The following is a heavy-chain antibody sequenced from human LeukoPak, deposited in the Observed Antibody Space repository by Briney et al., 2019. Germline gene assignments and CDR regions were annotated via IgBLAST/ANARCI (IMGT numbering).Heavy chain of an antibody. Sequence: SVKVSCKASGGTFSSYAISWVRQAPGQGLEWMGGIIPIFGTANYAQKFQGRVTITADESTSTAYMELSSLRSEDTAVYYCAKVATRSHYFDYWGQGTLVTVSS. D-gene: IGHD5-12*01. CDR1: GGTFSSYA. J-gene: IGHJ4*02. CDR2: IIPIFGTA. CDR3: AKVATRSHYFDY. V-gene: IGHV1-69*13.